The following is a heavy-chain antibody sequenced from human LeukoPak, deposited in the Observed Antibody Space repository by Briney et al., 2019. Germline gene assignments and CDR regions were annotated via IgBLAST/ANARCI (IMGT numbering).Heavy chain of an antibody. Sequence: QPGGSLRLSCAASGFTFSGYGMSWVRQAPGKGLEWVSFIYSAGSIYYSDSVKGRFTISIDNSKNTLYLQMNSLRAEDTAVYYCARRAGAYTHPYDYWGQGTLVTVSS. D-gene: IGHD3-16*01. J-gene: IGHJ4*02. CDR3: ARRAGAYTHPYDY. CDR1: GFTFSGYG. V-gene: IGHV3-53*01. CDR2: IYSAGSI.